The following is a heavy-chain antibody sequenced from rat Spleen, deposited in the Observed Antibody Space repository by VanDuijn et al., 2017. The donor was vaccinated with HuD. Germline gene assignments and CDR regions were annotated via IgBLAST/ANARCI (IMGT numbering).Heavy chain of an antibody. CDR3: TRGTYFRH. J-gene: IGHJ2*01. Sequence: EVQLVESGGGLVQPGRSLKLSCVTSGFTFNYYWMTWIRQVPGKGLEWVASITNASGGTHYPDSVKGRFTISRDIAKSTLYLRMNNLRSEDTATYYCTRGTYFRHWGQGVMVTVSS. D-gene: IGHD4-6*01. V-gene: IGHV5-31*01. CDR1: GFTFNYYW. CDR2: ITNASGGT.